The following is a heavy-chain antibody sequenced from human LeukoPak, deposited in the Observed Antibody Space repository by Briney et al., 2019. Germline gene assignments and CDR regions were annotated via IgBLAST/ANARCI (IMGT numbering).Heavy chain of an antibody. Sequence: WASVTVSCKASGYTFTSYYMHWVRRAPGQGLEWMGWINPNSGGTNYAQTFQGRVTMTRDTSISTAYMELSRLISDDTAVYYCASFSWLLYSFIYWGQGTLVTVSS. V-gene: IGHV1-2*02. D-gene: IGHD3-3*01. J-gene: IGHJ4*02. CDR1: GYTFTSYY. CDR3: ASFSWLLYSFIY. CDR2: INPNSGGT.